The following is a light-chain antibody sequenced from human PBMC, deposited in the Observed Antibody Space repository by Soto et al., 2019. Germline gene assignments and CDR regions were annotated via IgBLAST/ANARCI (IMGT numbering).Light chain of an antibody. J-gene: IGKJ1*01. CDR3: QHYNSYSEA. Sequence: DIEMTQSPSTLSGSVGDRVTITCRASQTISSWLAWYQQKPGKPPKILIYKASTLTSGVPSRFRGSGSGTEFTLTISSLQPDDFATYYCQHYNSYSEAFGQGAKVDIK. CDR1: QTISSW. V-gene: IGKV1-5*03. CDR2: KAS.